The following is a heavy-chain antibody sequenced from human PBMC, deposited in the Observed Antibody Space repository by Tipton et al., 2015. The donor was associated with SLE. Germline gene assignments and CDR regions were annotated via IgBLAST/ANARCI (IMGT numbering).Heavy chain of an antibody. V-gene: IGHV3-66*01. J-gene: IGHJ1*01. CDR3: VKDRTYCGGDCYSAEYFQD. CDR1: EFTVSSNY. Sequence: GSLRLSCAASEFTVSSNYMTWVRQAPGKGLEWVSVMYSGGSTYYVDSVKGRFTISRDNSKNTLYLQMSSLRAEDTAVYYCVKDRTYCGGDCYSAEYFQDWGQGTLVTVSS. D-gene: IGHD2-21*02. CDR2: MYSGGST.